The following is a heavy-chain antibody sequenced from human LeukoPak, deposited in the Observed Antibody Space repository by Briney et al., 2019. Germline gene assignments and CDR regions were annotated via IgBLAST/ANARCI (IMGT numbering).Heavy chain of an antibody. J-gene: IGHJ6*03. V-gene: IGHV7-4-1*02. CDR3: AREKIAVAGYYYYYYMDV. D-gene: IGHD6-19*01. CDR1: GGTFSSYA. Sequence: ASVKVSCKASGGTFSSYAISWVRQAPGQGLEWMGWINTNTGNPTYAQGFTGRFVFSLDTSVSTAYLQISSLKAEDTAVYYCAREKIAVAGYYYYYYMDVWGKGTTVTVSS. CDR2: INTNTGNP.